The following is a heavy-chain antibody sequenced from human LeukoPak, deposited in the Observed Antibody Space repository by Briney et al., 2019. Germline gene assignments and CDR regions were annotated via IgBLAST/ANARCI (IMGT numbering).Heavy chain of an antibody. CDR3: ARVRNDRVNSSSPYYYYYMDV. J-gene: IGHJ6*03. Sequence: SETLSLTCTVSGGSISSGSYYWSWIRQPAGKGLEWIGRIYTSGSTNYNPSLKSRVTISVDTSKNQFSLKLSSVTAADTAVYYCARVRNDRVNSSSPYYYYYMDVWGKGTTVTVS. CDR2: IYTSGST. CDR1: GGSISSGSYY. V-gene: IGHV4-61*02. D-gene: IGHD6-6*01.